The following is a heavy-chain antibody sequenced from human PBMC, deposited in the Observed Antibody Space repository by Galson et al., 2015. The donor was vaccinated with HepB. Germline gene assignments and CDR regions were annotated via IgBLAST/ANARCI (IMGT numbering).Heavy chain of an antibody. D-gene: IGHD6-6*01. CDR3: ASSSMDYDDGMDV. J-gene: IGHJ6*02. V-gene: IGHV5-10-1*01. CDR2: IDPSDSYT. Sequence: QSGAEVKKTGESLRISCTGSGYSCTSYWISWVRQMPGKGLARMGRIDPSDSYTNYSPSFQGHVTISADKSSSTAYLQWSSLKASDTAMYYCASSSMDYDDGMDVWGQGTTVTVSS. CDR1: GYSCTSYW.